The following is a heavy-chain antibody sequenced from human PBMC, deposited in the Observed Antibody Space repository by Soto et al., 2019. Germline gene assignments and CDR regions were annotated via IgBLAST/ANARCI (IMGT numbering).Heavy chain of an antibody. CDR3: ARRVSNYYYYMDV. CDR1: GYSFTSYW. V-gene: IGHV5-51*01. Sequence: PGESLKISCKGSGYSFTSYWIGWVRQMPGKGLEWMGIIYPGDSDTRYSPSFQGQVTISADKSISTAYLQWSSLKASDTTMYYCARRVSNYYYYMDVWGKGTTVTVSS. CDR2: IYPGDSDT. J-gene: IGHJ6*03.